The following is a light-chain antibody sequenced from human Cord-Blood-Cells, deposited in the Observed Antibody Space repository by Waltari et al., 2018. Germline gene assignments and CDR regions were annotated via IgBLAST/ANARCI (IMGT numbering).Light chain of an antibody. Sequence: DIVLTHSPDSLAVSLGEGATINCKSGQSVLYSSNNKNYLAWYQQKPGQPPKLLIYWASTRESGVPDRFSGSGSGTDFTLTISSLQAEDVAVYYCQQYYSTPPTFGQGTKVEIK. V-gene: IGKV4-1*01. CDR3: QQYYSTPPT. CDR2: WAS. J-gene: IGKJ1*01. CDR1: QSVLYSSNNKNY.